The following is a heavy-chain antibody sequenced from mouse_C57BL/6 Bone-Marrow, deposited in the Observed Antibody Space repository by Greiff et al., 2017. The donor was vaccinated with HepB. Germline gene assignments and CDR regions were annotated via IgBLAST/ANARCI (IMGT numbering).Heavy chain of an antibody. J-gene: IGHJ1*03. Sequence: EVQLVESGGGLVQPGGSLKLSCAASGFTFSDYYMYWVRQTPEKRLEWVAYISNGGGSTYYPDTVQGRFTISRDNAKNTLYLQMSRLKSEDTAMYYCARQGYYGSSPDWYFDVWGTGTTVTVSS. D-gene: IGHD1-1*01. CDR2: ISNGGGST. CDR3: ARQGYYGSSPDWYFDV. CDR1: GFTFSDYY. V-gene: IGHV5-12*01.